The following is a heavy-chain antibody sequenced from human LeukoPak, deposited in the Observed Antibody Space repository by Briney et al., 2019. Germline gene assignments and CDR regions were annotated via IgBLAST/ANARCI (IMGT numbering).Heavy chain of an antibody. J-gene: IGHJ5*01. D-gene: IGHD1-14*01. V-gene: IGHV3-53*01. CDR3: AWDLAEKPFS. CDR2: IYSGGNK. Sequence: PGGSLRLCSAAGGFIVNDSYMCWVRQAPGKGLEWVSVIYSGGNKYYADSVKGRFTISTDTPKNTLYLQMNSLRAEDTAVYYCAWDLAEKPFSGGHGTLVTVSS. CDR1: GFIVNDSY.